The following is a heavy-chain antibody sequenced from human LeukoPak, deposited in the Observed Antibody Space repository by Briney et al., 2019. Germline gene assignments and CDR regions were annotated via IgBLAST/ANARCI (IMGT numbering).Heavy chain of an antibody. D-gene: IGHD5-12*01. J-gene: IGHJ3*02. V-gene: IGHV3-48*02. Sequence: SGGSLRLSCAASGFTFSSYSMNWVRQAPGKGLEWVSYINIISSEIYYGDSVKGRFTISTDNAKNSVYLQMNSLRDEDTAVYYCAKFGYSGYRYSFDIWGQGTMVTVSS. CDR1: GFTFSSYS. CDR3: AKFGYSGYRYSFDI. CDR2: INIISSEI.